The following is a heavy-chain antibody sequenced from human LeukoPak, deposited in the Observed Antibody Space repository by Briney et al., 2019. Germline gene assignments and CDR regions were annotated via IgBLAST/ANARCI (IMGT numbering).Heavy chain of an antibody. V-gene: IGHV4-4*02. D-gene: IGHD6-19*01. CDR2: IYHSGST. CDR3: ASLSSGAGAFDI. Sequence: SETLSLTCAVSGGSISSSNWWSWVRQPPGKGLEWIGEIYHSGSTNYNPSLKSRVTISVDKSKNQFSLKLSSVTAAGTAVYYCASLSSGAGAFDIWGQGTMVTVSS. CDR1: GGSISSSNW. J-gene: IGHJ3*02.